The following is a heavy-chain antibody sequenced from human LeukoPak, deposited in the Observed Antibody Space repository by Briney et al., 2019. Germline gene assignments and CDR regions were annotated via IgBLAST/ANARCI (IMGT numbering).Heavy chain of an antibody. CDR3: ARHPTRRDVYDHLDY. Sequence: SETLSLTCTVSGGSISSGNYHWAWMRQPPGKGPEWIGSMFYSGSTYYNPSLKSRVTISVHTSKNQFSLKVTSVTAAATAVYYCARHPTRRDVYDHLDYWGQRTLVTVSS. J-gene: IGHJ4*02. CDR2: MFYSGST. V-gene: IGHV4-39*01. CDR1: GGSISSGNYH. D-gene: IGHD5/OR15-5a*01.